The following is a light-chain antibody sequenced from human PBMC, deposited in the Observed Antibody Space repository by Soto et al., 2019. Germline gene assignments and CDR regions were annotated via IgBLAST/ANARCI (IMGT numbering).Light chain of an antibody. CDR2: DTT. CDR3: FLSYSGARKV. V-gene: IGLV7-46*01. J-gene: IGLJ2*01. CDR1: TGAVTSGHY. Sequence: QAVVTQEPSLTVSPGGTVTLTCGSSTGAVTSGHYPYWFQQKPGQAPRTLIYDTTNKHSWTPARFSGSLLGGKAALTLSGAQPEDEAEYYCFLSYSGARKVFGGGTKLTVL.